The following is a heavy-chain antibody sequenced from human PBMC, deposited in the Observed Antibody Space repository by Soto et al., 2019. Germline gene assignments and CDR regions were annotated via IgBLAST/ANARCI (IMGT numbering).Heavy chain of an antibody. CDR1: GFTFSNFA. CDR2: IGGSGDSR. V-gene: IGHV3-23*01. D-gene: IGHD2-15*01. J-gene: IGHJ4*02. CDR3: AKGRCSGAGCYASDY. Sequence: EVQLLESAGCLVQPGGSLRLSCAASGFTFSNFAMSWVRQFPGKGLEWVSTIGGSGDSRYYTDSVRGRFAISRDNSKNTVYLQMNSLGDEDTAVYYCAKGRCSGAGCYASDYWGQGTLVTVSS.